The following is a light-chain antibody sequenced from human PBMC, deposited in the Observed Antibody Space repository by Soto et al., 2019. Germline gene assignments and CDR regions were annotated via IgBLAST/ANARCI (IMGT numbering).Light chain of an antibody. J-gene: IGKJ1*01. CDR1: QSVSSSY. Sequence: EIVLTQSPGTLSLSPGERATLSCRASQSVSSSYLAWYQQNPGQAPRLLIHGASSRATGIPDRFSGSGSGTDFTLTISRLEPEDFAVYYCQQYCSSGTFGQGTKVDIK. CDR3: QQYCSSGT. V-gene: IGKV3-20*01. CDR2: GAS.